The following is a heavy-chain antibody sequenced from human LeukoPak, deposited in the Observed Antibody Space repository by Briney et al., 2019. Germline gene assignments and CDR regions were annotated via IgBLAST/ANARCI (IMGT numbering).Heavy chain of an antibody. CDR2: ISYDGSNK. CDR1: GFTFSSYA. D-gene: IGHD2-15*01. J-gene: IGHJ5*02. CDR3: AREMVVVAATFLVGWFDP. Sequence: PGGSLRLSCAASGFTFSSYAMHWVRQAPGKGLEWVAVISYDGSNKYYADSVKGRFTISRDNSKNTLYLQMNSLRAEDTAVYYCAREMVVVAATFLVGWFDPWGQGTLVTVSS. V-gene: IGHV3-30-3*01.